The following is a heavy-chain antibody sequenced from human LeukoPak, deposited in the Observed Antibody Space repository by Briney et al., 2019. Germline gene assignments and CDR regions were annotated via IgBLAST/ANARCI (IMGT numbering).Heavy chain of an antibody. D-gene: IGHD1-26*01. V-gene: IGHV4-31*03. Sequence: SETLSLTCTVSGASISSGGYYWSWIRQHPGKGLEWIGYIYYSGSTYYNPSPKSRVTISVDTSKNQFSLKLSSVTAADTAVYYCARVGAEWEPVSLYFDYWGQGTLVTVSS. CDR2: IYYSGST. CDR1: GASISSGGYY. J-gene: IGHJ4*02. CDR3: ARVGAEWEPVSLYFDY.